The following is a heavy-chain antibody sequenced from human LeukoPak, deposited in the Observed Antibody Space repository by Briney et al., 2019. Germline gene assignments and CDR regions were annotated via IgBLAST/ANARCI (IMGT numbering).Heavy chain of an antibody. V-gene: IGHV3-23*01. J-gene: IGHJ4*02. CDR2: ISGSGGVT. CDR3: AVREGASYSGRFDY. D-gene: IGHD1-26*01. CDR1: GFTFSSYA. Sequence: GGSLRLSCAASGFTFSSYAMSWVRQAPGQGLEWVSVISGSGGVTFYADSMKGRFTISRDNTKNTLYLQMNSLRAEDTAVYFCAVREGASYSGRFDYWGQGTLVTASS.